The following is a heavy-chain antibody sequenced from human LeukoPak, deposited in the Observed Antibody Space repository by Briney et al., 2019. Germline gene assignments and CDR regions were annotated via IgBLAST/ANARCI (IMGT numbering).Heavy chain of an antibody. CDR2: IYYSGTT. J-gene: IGHJ4*02. Sequence: PSETLSLTCTVSGGSISSYYWSWIRQPPGKGREWIGYIYYSGTTKYNPSLKRRVPLPIDTHKNQISLKVSAVSPADAPVFLCARNVLTYCGDDCYSGYFDYWGQGTLVTVSS. CDR1: GGSISSYY. D-gene: IGHD2-21*02. V-gene: IGHV4-59*01. CDR3: ARNVLTYCGDDCYSGYFDY.